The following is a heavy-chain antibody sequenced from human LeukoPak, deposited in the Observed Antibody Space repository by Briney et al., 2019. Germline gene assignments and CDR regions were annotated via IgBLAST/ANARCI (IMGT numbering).Heavy chain of an antibody. J-gene: IGHJ4*02. V-gene: IGHV3-23*03. CDR3: AKDRVPDSGYDIDY. CDR2: IYGGGGVI. CDR1: GFPFSGYG. Sequence: GGSLRLSWAASGFPFSGYGMYWVRQAPRKGLEWVAGIYGGGGVIKYADSVKGRFTISRDNSENILYLQMDSLRVEDTAMYYCAKDRVPDSGYDIDYWGQGTLVTVSS. D-gene: IGHD5-12*01.